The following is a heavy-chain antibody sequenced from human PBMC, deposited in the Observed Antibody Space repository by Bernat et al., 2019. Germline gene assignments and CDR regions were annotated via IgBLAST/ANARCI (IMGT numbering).Heavy chain of an antibody. D-gene: IGHD6-13*01. CDR2: ISYDGSNK. Sequence: QVQLVESGGGVVQPGRSLRLSCAASGFTFSSYAMHWVRQAPGKGLEWVAVISYDGSNKYYADSVKGRFTIYRDNSKNTLYLQMNSLRAEDTAVYYCARDFLGLWAAAADYWGQGTLVTVSS. CDR1: GFTFSSYA. V-gene: IGHV3-30-3*01. J-gene: IGHJ4*02. CDR3: ARDFLGLWAAAADY.